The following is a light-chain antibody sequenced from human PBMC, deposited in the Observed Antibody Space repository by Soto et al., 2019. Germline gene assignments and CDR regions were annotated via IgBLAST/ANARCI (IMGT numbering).Light chain of an antibody. V-gene: IGKV1-9*01. CDR2: AAS. Sequence: DIQLTQSPSFLSASVGDRVTITCQASQAISRSLAWYKHNPGKAPKLLIYAASTLQNGVPSSFSGSRSGTEFTLTISSLQPEDFATYYCQQLNDYRYTFGQGTKVEIK. J-gene: IGKJ2*01. CDR1: QAISRS. CDR3: QQLNDYRYT.